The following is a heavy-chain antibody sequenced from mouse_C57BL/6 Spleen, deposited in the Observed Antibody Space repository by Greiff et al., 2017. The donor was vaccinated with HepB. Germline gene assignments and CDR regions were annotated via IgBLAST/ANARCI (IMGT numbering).Heavy chain of an antibody. Sequence: QVQLKESGAELVRPGTSVKVSCKASGYAFTNYLIEWVKQRPGQGLEWIGVINPGSGGTNYNEKFKGKATLTADKSSSTAYMQLSSLTSEDSAVYFCARDGYDEGFAYWGQGTLVTVSA. J-gene: IGHJ3*01. CDR2: INPGSGGT. CDR1: GYAFTNYL. V-gene: IGHV1-54*01. D-gene: IGHD2-2*01. CDR3: ARDGYDEGFAY.